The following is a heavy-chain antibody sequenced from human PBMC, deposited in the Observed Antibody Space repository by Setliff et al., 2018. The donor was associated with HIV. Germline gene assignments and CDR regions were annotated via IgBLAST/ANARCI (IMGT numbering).Heavy chain of an antibody. CDR2: ISWNSGSI. Sequence: GGSLRLSCAASGFIFDDYAMEWVRQAPGKGLEWVSGISWNSGSIGYADSVKGRFTISRDNARNSVYLQMNSLRAEDTALYYCAKDIAGARGWVGAFDIWGQGTMVTVSS. D-gene: IGHD3-10*01. J-gene: IGHJ3*02. CDR1: GFIFDDYA. V-gene: IGHV3-9*01. CDR3: AKDIAGARGWVGAFDI.